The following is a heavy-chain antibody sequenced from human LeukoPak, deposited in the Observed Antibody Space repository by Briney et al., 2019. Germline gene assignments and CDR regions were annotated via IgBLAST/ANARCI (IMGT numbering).Heavy chain of an antibody. CDR2: IYYSGST. J-gene: IGHJ2*01. Sequence: SETLSLTCTVSGGSISSSSYYWGWIRQPPGKGLEWIGSIYYSGSTYYNPSLKSRVTISVYTSKNQFSLKLSSVTAADTAVYYCARHGAYCGGDCYPNWYFDLWGRGTLVTVSS. CDR3: ARHGAYCGGDCYPNWYFDL. V-gene: IGHV4-39*01. D-gene: IGHD2-21*01. CDR1: GGSISSSSYY.